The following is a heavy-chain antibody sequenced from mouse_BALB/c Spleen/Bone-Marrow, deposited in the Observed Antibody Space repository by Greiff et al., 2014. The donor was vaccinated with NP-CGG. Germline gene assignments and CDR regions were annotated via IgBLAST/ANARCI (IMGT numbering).Heavy chain of an antibody. J-gene: IGHJ2*01. V-gene: IGHV5-6-5*01. CDR1: GFTFSSYA. CDR3: ARDDYDDQYYFDY. CDR2: ISSGGST. Sequence: EVQLVESGGGLVKPGGSLKLSCAASGFTFSSYAMSWVRQTPEKRLEWVASISSGGSTYYPDSVKGRFTISRDNARNILYLQMSSLRSEDTAMYHCARDDYDDQYYFDYWGQGTTLTVSS. D-gene: IGHD2-4*01.